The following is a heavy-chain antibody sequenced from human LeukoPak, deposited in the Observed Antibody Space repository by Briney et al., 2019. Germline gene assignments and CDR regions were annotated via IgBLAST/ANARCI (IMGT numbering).Heavy chain of an antibody. J-gene: IGHJ4*02. V-gene: IGHV3-7*01. Sequence: PGGSLRLSCAASGFTFSSYWMSWVRQAPGKGLEWVANIKQDGSEKYYVDSVKGRFTISRDNAKNSLYLQMNSLRAEDTAVYYCARFTRRPFYYFGYWGQGTLVTVSS. CDR2: IKQDGSEK. CDR1: GFTFSSYW. CDR3: ARFTRRPFYYFGY.